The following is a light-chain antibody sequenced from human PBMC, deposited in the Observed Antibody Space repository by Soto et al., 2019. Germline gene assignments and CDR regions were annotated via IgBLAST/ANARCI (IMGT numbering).Light chain of an antibody. Sequence: QSALTQPASVSGSPGQSITISCTGSNSDVGRYKLVSWYQQHPGKAPKLIVYEGSKGPSGASSRFSGSKSASTASLTVSGLQADDEADYYCCSYPGGYNWVFGGGTKLTVL. CDR1: NSDVGRYKL. CDR2: EGS. V-gene: IGLV2-23*01. J-gene: IGLJ3*02. CDR3: CSYPGGYNWV.